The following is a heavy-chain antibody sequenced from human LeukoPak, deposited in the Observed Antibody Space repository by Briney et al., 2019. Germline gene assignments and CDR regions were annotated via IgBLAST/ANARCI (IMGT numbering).Heavy chain of an antibody. D-gene: IGHD3-22*01. CDR3: ARGKWLFWSEWYYFDY. J-gene: IGHJ4*02. CDR1: GASISGSGYY. V-gene: IGHV4-39*07. CDR2: IYYSGST. Sequence: SETLSLTCAVSGASISGSGYYWGWIRQPPGKGLEWIGNIYYSGSTYYNASLQSRVTISIDTSKNQFSLKLSSVTAADTAVYYCARGKWLFWSEWYYFDYWGQGTLVTVSS.